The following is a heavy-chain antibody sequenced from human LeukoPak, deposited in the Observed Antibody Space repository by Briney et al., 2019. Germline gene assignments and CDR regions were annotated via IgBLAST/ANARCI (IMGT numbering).Heavy chain of an antibody. D-gene: IGHD3-22*01. V-gene: IGHV4-30-4*01. Sequence: SETLSLTCTVSGGSISSGDYSWSWIRQPPGKGLEWIGYIYYSGSTYYNPSLKSRVTISVDTSKNQFSLKASSVTAADTAVYHCARTYYYDSSGYLNHWFDPWGQGTLVTVSS. CDR1: GGSISSGDYS. CDR3: ARTYYYDSSGYLNHWFDP. J-gene: IGHJ5*02. CDR2: IYYSGST.